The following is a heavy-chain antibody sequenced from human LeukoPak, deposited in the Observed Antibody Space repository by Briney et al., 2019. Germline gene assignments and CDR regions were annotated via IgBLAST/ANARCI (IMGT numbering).Heavy chain of an antibody. V-gene: IGHV3-30*18. CDR3: AKDRISGRRYYFDY. D-gene: IGHD6-19*01. CDR1: GFTFSSYG. CDR2: ISYDGSNK. Sequence: GGSLTLTCAASGFTFSSYGMHWVRQAPGKGLEWVAVISYDGSNKYYADSVKGRFTISRDNCKNTLYLQMNSLRAEDTAVYYCAKDRISGRRYYFDYWGQGTLVTVSS. J-gene: IGHJ4*02.